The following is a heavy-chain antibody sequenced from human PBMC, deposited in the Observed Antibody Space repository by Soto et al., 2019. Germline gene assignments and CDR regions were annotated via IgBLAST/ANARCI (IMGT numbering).Heavy chain of an antibody. D-gene: IGHD5-12*01. Sequence: GGSLRLSCAASGFTFSRYWMSWVRQAPGKWLEWVANIKQDGSEKYYVDSVKGRFTISRDNAKNSLYLQMNSLRGEDTAFYYCAKEDLLRGYSGYGHFDYWGLGTLVTVSS. J-gene: IGHJ4*02. CDR2: IKQDGSEK. V-gene: IGHV3-7*03. CDR3: AKEDLLRGYSGYGHFDY. CDR1: GFTFSRYW.